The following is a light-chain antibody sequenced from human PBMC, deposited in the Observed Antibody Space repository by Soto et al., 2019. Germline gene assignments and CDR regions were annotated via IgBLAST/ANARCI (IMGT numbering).Light chain of an antibody. CDR2: DVS. V-gene: IGLV2-14*03. J-gene: IGLJ3*02. Sequence: QSALTQPASVSGSPGQSITISCTGTSSDVGGYNYVSWYQQYPGKAPKLMIYDVSDRPSGVSNRFSGSKSGNTASLTISGLQAEDEADYYCSSFTTSNTWVFGGGTQLTVL. CDR1: SSDVGGYNY. CDR3: SSFTTSNTWV.